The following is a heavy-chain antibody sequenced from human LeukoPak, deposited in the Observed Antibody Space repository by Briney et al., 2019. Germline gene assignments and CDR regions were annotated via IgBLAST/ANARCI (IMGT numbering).Heavy chain of an antibody. CDR3: AAPARDSSGSPFDY. CDR2: IVVGSGNT. V-gene: IGHV1-58*01. J-gene: IGHJ4*02. Sequence: GASVKVSCKASGFTFTSSAVQWVRQARGQRLEWIGWIVVGSGNTNYAQKFQERVTITRDMSTSTAYMELSSLRSEDTAAYYCAAPARDSSGSPFDYWGQGTLVTVSS. CDR1: GFTFTSSA. D-gene: IGHD3-22*01.